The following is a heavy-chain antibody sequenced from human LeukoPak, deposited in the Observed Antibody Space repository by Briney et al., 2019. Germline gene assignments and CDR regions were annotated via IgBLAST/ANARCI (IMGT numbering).Heavy chain of an antibody. J-gene: IGHJ4*02. Sequence: GGSLRLSCAASGFTFSSYWMSWVRQAPGKGLEWVGRIKSKTDGGTTDYAAPVKGRFTISRDDSKNTLYLQMNSLKTEDTAVYYCTTEDCTNGVCYVDYWGQGTLVTVSS. V-gene: IGHV3-15*01. CDR1: GFTFSSYW. CDR2: IKSKTDGGTT. CDR3: TTEDCTNGVCYVDY. D-gene: IGHD2-8*01.